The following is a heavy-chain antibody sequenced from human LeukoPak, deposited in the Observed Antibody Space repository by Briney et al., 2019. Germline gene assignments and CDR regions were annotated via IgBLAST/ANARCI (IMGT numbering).Heavy chain of an antibody. Sequence: GGSLRLSCAASGFTFSRSSMNWVRQAPGKALEWVSVIGYDSDTFYADSVKGRFTISRDLSKNTLYLQMNSLRAEDTALYYCARKYSGTNPFDYWGQGTLVTVSS. CDR2: IGYDSDT. D-gene: IGHD1-26*01. V-gene: IGHV3-23*01. CDR1: GFTFSRSS. CDR3: ARKYSGTNPFDY. J-gene: IGHJ4*02.